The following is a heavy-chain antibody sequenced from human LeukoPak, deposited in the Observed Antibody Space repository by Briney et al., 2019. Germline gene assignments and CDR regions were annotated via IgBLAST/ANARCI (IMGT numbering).Heavy chain of an antibody. CDR3: ARVGGELSLFPFDY. D-gene: IGHD3-16*02. Sequence: GGSLRLSCAASGFTFSSYWMYWVRQVPGKGLVWVSRINADGSSTNYADSVKGRFTVSRDNAKNTLYLQMNSLRAEDTAVYYCARVGGELSLFPFDYWGQGILVTVSS. V-gene: IGHV3-74*01. CDR2: INADGSST. CDR1: GFTFSSYW. J-gene: IGHJ4*02.